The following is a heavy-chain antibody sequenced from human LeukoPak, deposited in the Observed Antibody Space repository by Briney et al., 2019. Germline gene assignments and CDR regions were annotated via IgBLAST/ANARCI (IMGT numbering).Heavy chain of an antibody. V-gene: IGHV1-2*02. CDR1: GYTFTGYY. J-gene: IGHJ4*02. D-gene: IGHD2-2*01. Sequence: ASVKVSCKASGYTFTGYYMHWVRQAPGQGLEWMGWINPNSGGTNYAQKFQGRITMTRDTSISTAYMELSRLRSDDTAVYYCARSGCSSTSCYDYFDYWGQGTLVTVSS. CDR2: INPNSGGT. CDR3: ARSGCSSTSCYDYFDY.